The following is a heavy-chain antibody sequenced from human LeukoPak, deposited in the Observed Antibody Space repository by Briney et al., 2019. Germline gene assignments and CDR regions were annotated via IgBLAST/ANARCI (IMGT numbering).Heavy chain of an antibody. J-gene: IGHJ5*02. Sequence: SETLSRTCTGSGGSISSYYWSWIRQPAGQGLEWIGRIYTSGSTNYNPSLKSRVTMSVDTSKNQFSLKLSSVTAADTAVYYCARVPYSGSYYSNWFDPWGQGTLVTVSS. V-gene: IGHV4-4*07. CDR1: GGSISSYY. D-gene: IGHD1-26*01. CDR3: ARVPYSGSYYSNWFDP. CDR2: IYTSGST.